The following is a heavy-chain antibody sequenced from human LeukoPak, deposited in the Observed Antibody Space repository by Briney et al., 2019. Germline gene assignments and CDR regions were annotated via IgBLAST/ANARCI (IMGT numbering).Heavy chain of an antibody. CDR2: ISYDGSNK. J-gene: IGHJ4*02. D-gene: IGHD5-12*01. CDR1: GFTFSSYG. V-gene: IGHV3-30*18. Sequence: PGRSLRLSCAASGFTFSSYGMHWVRQAPGKGLEWVAVISYDGSNKYYADSVKGRFTISRDNSKNTLYLQMNSLRAEDTAVYYCAKGGYRYYFDYWGQGTLVTVSS. CDR3: AKGGYRYYFDY.